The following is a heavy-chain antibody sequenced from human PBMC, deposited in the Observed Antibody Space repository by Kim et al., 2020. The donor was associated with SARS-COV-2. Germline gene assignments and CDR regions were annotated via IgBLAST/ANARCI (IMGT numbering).Heavy chain of an antibody. Sequence: ASVKVSCKASGYTFTSYGISWVRQAPGQGLEWMGWISAYNGNTNYAQKLQGRVTMTTDTSTSTAYMELRSLRSDDTAVYYCARICITIFGVVITFDYWGQGTLVTVSS. CDR3: ARICITIFGVVITFDY. J-gene: IGHJ4*02. D-gene: IGHD3-3*01. CDR1: GYTFTSYG. CDR2: ISAYNGNT. V-gene: IGHV1-18*01.